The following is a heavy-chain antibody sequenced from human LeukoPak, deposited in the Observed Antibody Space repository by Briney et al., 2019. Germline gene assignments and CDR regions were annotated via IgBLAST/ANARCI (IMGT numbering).Heavy chain of an antibody. V-gene: IGHV3-33*08. CDR1: GFTFSDYY. CDR2: IWYDGSNK. CDR3: ASLNYYDSSGFDY. J-gene: IGHJ4*02. D-gene: IGHD3-22*01. Sequence: GGSLRLSCAASGFTFSDYYMSWIRQAPGKGLEWVAVIWYDGSNKYYADSVKGRFTISRDNSKNTLYLQMNSLRAEDTAVYYCASLNYYDSSGFDYWGQGTLVTVSS.